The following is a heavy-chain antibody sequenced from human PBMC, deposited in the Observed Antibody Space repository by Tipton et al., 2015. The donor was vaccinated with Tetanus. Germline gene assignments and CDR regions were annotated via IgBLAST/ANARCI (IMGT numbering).Heavy chain of an antibody. CDR2: IYYSGST. CDR1: GGSISSSSYY. Sequence: LRLSCTVSGGSISSSSYYWGWIRQPPGKGLEWIGNIYYSGSTYYNPSLKSRLTISADMSKNQFSLKLSSVTAADTAVYYCARHSAMPAAIVYYAMDVWGQGATVTVSS. V-gene: IGHV4-39*01. CDR3: ARHSAMPAAIVYYAMDV. J-gene: IGHJ6*02. D-gene: IGHD2-2*02.